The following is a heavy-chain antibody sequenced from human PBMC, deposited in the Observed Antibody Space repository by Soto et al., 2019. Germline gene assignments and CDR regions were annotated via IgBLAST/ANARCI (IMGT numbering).Heavy chain of an antibody. J-gene: IGHJ1*01. CDR3: ARTSSCGCTCYRATPDQ. CDR1: GFTFSSYG. CDR2: IDTDGGRT. D-gene: IGHD2-15*01. Sequence: EVQLVESGGGLVQPGGSLRLSCAVSGFTFSSYGMHWVRQAPGKGLVWVSRIDTDGGRTSYADSGKGRFTISRDNAQTTRYLQMHRLRAEHTAVYYCARTSSCGCTCYRATPDQWGQGTLVTVSS. V-gene: IGHV3-74*01.